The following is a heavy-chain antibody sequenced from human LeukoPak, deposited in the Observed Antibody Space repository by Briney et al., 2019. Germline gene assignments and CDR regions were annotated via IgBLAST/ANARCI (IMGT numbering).Heavy chain of an antibody. J-gene: IGHJ4*02. CDR2: IYYSGST. CDR3: ASPGIAAAGFDY. D-gene: IGHD6-13*01. Sequence: GSLRLSCAASGFTFSSYAMSWVRQAPGKGLEWIGSIYYSGSTYYNPSLKSRVTISVDTSKNQFSLKLSSVTAADTAVYYCASPGIAAAGFDYWGQGTLVTVSS. CDR1: GFTFSSYA. V-gene: IGHV4-39*01.